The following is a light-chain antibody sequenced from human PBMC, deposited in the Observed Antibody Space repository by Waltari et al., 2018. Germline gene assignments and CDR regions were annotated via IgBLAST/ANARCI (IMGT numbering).Light chain of an antibody. CDR3: QQRASWPNT. J-gene: IGKJ2*01. V-gene: IGKV3-11*01. CDR1: QRVSNY. CDR2: GTY. Sequence: EIVLTQSPATLSLSPGEGATLSCRASQRVSNYLAWYQQKPGQAPRLLIYGTYNRATGIPARFSGSGPGTDFTLTISSLEPEDFAVYYCQQRASWPNTFGQGTKLEIK.